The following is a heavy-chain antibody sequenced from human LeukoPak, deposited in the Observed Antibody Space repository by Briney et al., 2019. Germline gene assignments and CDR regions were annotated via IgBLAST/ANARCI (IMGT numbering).Heavy chain of an antibody. D-gene: IGHD3-22*01. J-gene: IGHJ5*02. V-gene: IGHV3-11*01. CDR1: GFTFSDYY. CDR2: ISSSGSPV. CDR3: ARLRYYYDSSGYYH. Sequence: GGSLRLSCAASGFTFSDYYMSWIRPAPGKGLDGISYISSSGSPVSYADSVKGRFTISRDNAKNSLYLQMNSLRAEDTAVYYCARLRYYYDSSGYYHWGQGTLVTVSS.